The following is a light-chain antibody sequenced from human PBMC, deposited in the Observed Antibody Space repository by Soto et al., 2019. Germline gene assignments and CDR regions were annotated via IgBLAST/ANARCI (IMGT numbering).Light chain of an antibody. Sequence: EVVSTQSPATLSFSPFERATLSFRASQSIRNYLAWYQQKPGQAPRLLIYDASNRATGIPARFSGSGSGTDFILTISSLEPEDSGVYYCQQRNDWVTFGGGTKVDIK. V-gene: IGKV3-11*01. J-gene: IGKJ4*01. CDR2: DAS. CDR3: QQRNDWVT. CDR1: QSIRNY.